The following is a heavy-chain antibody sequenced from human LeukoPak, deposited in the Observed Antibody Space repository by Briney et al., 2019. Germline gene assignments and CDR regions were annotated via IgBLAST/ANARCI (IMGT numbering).Heavy chain of an antibody. J-gene: IGHJ4*02. CDR1: GYTFTGYS. D-gene: IGHD5-12*01. CDR2: INPISGVT. Sequence: ASVKVSCKASGYTFTGYSMHWVRQAPGQGLEWMGWINPISGVTNFAQNFLGRVSMSRDTSIRTAYLDMYSLTFDDTAVFYCARGGYSGFDPFDYWGQGTLVTVSS. CDR3: ARGGYSGFDPFDY. V-gene: IGHV1-2*02.